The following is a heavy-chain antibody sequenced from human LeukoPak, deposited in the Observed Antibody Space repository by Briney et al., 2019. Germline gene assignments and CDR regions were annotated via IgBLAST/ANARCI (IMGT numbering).Heavy chain of an antibody. Sequence: SETLSLTCAVYGGSFSGYYWSWIRRPPGKGLEWIGEINHSGSTNYNPSLKSRVTISVDTSKNQFSLKLSSVTAADTAVYYCARGQGVHDFWSGYFYNWFDPWGQGTLVTVSS. CDR1: GGSFSGYY. J-gene: IGHJ5*02. CDR2: INHSGST. V-gene: IGHV4-34*01. D-gene: IGHD3-3*01. CDR3: ARGQGVHDFWSGYFYNWFDP.